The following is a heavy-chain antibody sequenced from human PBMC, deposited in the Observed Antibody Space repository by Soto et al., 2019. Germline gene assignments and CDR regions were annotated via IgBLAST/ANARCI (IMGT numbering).Heavy chain of an antibody. CDR2: IGTAGDT. CDR1: GFTFSSYD. V-gene: IGHV3-13*01. CDR3: ATWAYSYGYYYFDY. D-gene: IGHD5-18*01. J-gene: IGHJ4*02. Sequence: ESLSLSFAASGFTFSSYDMHWVRQATGKGLEWVSAIGTAGDTYYPGSVKGRFTISRENAKNSLYLQMNSLRAGDTAVYYCATWAYSYGYYYFDYWGQGTLVTVSS.